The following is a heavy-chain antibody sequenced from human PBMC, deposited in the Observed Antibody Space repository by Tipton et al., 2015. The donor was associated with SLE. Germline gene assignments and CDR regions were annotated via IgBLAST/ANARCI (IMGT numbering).Heavy chain of an antibody. CDR2: ICYSGST. D-gene: IGHD6-19*01. J-gene: IGHJ4*02. CDR1: GGSIRSYC. Sequence: TLSLTCTVSGGSIRSYCWSWIRQPPGKGLEWIAWICYSGSTNYNPSLKSRVTMSVDTSENQLSLKLTFVTAADTAVYYCARGRIAVAGNHFDYWGQGTLVTVSS. CDR3: ARGRIAVAGNHFDY. V-gene: IGHV4-59*01.